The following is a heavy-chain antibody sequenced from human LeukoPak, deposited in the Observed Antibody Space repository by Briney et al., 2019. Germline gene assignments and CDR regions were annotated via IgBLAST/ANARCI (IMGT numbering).Heavy chain of an antibody. CDR1: GYTFTTYG. V-gene: IGHV1-18*01. CDR3: ARVCNWDVYNTRSDPTDF. CDR2: IRAHTGNT. D-gene: IGHD5-24*01. Sequence: GGSLKVSCTSSGYTFTTYGINWGRQAPGPGLEWMGWIRAHTGNTRYAQTVQDIVAMTTDTPTSSAYMEMRSLTSDDTAIYSCARVCNWDVYNTRSDPTDFWGQGTLVTVSS. J-gene: IGHJ4*02.